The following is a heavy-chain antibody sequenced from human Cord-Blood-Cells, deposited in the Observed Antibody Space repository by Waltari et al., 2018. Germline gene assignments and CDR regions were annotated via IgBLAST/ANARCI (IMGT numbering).Heavy chain of an antibody. CDR2: IIPILGTA. Sequence: QVQLVQSGAEVKKPGSSVQVSCKASGGTFRSYAISWARQAPGQGLEWMGGIIPILGTANYGQRFQGREPILADEATSTDCLGLGCMRSVETAVYYFASWEGGAIKRHAVDIWGQVTMVTVSS. V-gene: IGHV1-69*01. J-gene: IGHJ3*02. D-gene: IGHD3-16*02. CDR3: ASWEGGAIKRHAVDI. CDR1: GGTFRSYA.